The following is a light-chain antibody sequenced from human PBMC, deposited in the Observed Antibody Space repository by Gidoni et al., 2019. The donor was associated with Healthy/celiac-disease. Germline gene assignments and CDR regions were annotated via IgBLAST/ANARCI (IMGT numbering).Light chain of an antibody. CDR1: QSISSY. V-gene: IGKV1-39*01. CDR2: AAS. CDR3: QQSYSTPFA. J-gene: IGKJ4*01. Sequence: DIQMTQSPSSLSASVGDRVTITCRASQSISSYLNWYQQKPGKAPKLLIYAASSLPSGVPSRFSGSGSGTDVTLTISSLQPEDFATYYCQQSYSTPFAFGGGTKVEIK.